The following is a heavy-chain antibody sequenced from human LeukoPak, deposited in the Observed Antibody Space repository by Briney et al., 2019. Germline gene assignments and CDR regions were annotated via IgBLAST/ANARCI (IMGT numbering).Heavy chain of an antibody. D-gene: IGHD3-22*01. CDR3: ARVRYYYDSSGYPIPLFDY. J-gene: IGHJ4*02. V-gene: IGHV4-4*02. CDR2: IYHSGST. CDR1: GGSISSSNW. Sequence: PSETLSLTCAVSGGSISSSNWWSWVRQPPGKGLEWIGEIYHSGSTNYNPSLKSRVTISVDKSKNQFSLKLSSVTAADTAVYYCARVRYYYDSSGYPIPLFDYWGQGTLVTVSS.